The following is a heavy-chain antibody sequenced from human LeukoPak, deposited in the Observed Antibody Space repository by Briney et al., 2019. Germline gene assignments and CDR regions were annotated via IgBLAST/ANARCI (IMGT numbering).Heavy chain of an antibody. CDR2: IHTSGST. Sequence: SETLSLTCTVSGGSISSYYWSWIRQPAGKGLEWSGRIHTSGSTNYNPSLKSRVTISVDTSKNQFSLKLCSVTAADTAVYYCARARANCGGDCYSVYYYYMDVWGKGTTVTVSS. CDR3: ARARANCGGDCYSVYYYYMDV. CDR1: GGSISSYY. J-gene: IGHJ6*03. V-gene: IGHV4-4*07. D-gene: IGHD2-21*02.